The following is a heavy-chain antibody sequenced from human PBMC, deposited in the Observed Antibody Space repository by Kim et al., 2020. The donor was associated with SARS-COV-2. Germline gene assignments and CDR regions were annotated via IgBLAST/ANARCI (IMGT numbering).Heavy chain of an antibody. CDR3: ARRTRTPPRTYYYYYMDV. J-gene: IGHJ6*03. V-gene: IGHV3-74*01. Sequence: KGRFTISRDNAKNTLYLQMNSLRAEDTAVYYCARRTRTPPRTYYYYYMDVWGKGTTVTVSS.